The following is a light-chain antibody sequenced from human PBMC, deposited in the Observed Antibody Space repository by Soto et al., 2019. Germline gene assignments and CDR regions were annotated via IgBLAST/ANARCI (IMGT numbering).Light chain of an antibody. CDR2: DAS. CDR1: QSVSSY. J-gene: IGKJ2*01. Sequence: EIVLTQSPATLSLSPGERATLSCRARQSVSSYLAWYQQKPGQAPRLLIYDASNRATGIPARFSGSGSGTDFTLTISSLEPEDFAVYYCQQRSHWPPYTFGQGTKLEIK. CDR3: QQRSHWPPYT. V-gene: IGKV3-11*01.